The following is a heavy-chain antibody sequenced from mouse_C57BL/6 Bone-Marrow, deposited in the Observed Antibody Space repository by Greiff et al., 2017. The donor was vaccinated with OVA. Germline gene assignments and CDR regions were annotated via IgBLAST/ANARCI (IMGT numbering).Heavy chain of an antibody. V-gene: IGHV3-6*01. J-gene: IGHJ2*01. Sequence: EVQLQESGPGLVKPSQSLSLTCSVTGYSITSGYYWNWIRQFPGNKLEWMGYISYDGSNNYNPSLKNRISITRDTSKNQFFLKLNSVTTEDTATYYCARVSQATDYWGQGTTLTVSS. CDR1: GYSITSGYY. CDR3: ARVSQATDY. CDR2: ISYDGSN. D-gene: IGHD3-2*02.